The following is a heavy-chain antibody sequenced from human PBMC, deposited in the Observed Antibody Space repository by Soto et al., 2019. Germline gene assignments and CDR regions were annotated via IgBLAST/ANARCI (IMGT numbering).Heavy chain of an antibody. CDR2: IYYNGNT. V-gene: IGHV4-31*03. J-gene: IGHJ4*02. CDR1: GGSVGSVDYH. D-gene: IGHD2-15*01. CDR3: ARGVGSSDY. Sequence: SETLSLTCTVFGGSVGSVDYHWSWSRQHPDKGLEWIGYIYYNGNTYYNPSLKSRVSISIDTSKNQFSLNLSSVTAADTAVYYCARGVGSSDYWGQGTLVTASS.